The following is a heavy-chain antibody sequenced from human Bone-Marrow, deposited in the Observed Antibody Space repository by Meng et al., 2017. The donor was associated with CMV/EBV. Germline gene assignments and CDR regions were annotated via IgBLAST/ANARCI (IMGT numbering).Heavy chain of an antibody. V-gene: IGHV3-21*01. Sequence: GESLKISCAASGFTFSSYSMNWVRQAPGKGLEWVSSISSSSSYIYYADSVKGRFTISRDNAKNSLYLQMNSLRAEDTAVYYCAKSGYNYGGETDYWGQGTLVTVSS. J-gene: IGHJ4*02. CDR3: AKSGYNYGGETDY. CDR1: GFTFSSYS. CDR2: ISSSSSYI. D-gene: IGHD5-18*01.